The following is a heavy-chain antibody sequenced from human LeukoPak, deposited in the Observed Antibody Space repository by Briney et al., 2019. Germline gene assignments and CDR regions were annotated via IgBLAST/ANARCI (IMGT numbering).Heavy chain of an antibody. J-gene: IGHJ4*02. Sequence: GSLRLSCAASGFTFSSYAMSWIRQPPGKGLEWIGYIYYSGSTNYNPSLKSRVTISVDTSKNQFSLKLSSVTAANTAVYYCATLAYSSGWYYNDYWGQGTLVTVSS. CDR2: IYYSGST. D-gene: IGHD6-19*01. CDR3: ATLAYSSGWYYNDY. CDR1: GFTFSSYA. V-gene: IGHV4-59*01.